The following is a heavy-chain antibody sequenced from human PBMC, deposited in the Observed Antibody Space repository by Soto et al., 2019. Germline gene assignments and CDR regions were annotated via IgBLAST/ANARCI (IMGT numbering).Heavy chain of an antibody. CDR3: ARPDGVDFAFDI. J-gene: IGHJ3*02. V-gene: IGHV1-3*01. Sequence: ASVKVSGKASGYTFTSYAMHWVRQAPGQRLEWMGWINAGNGNTKYSQKFQGRVTITRDTSASTAYMELSSLRSEDTAVYYCARPDGVDFAFDIWGQGTMVTVSS. CDR1: GYTFTSYA. CDR2: INAGNGNT. D-gene: IGHD3-3*01.